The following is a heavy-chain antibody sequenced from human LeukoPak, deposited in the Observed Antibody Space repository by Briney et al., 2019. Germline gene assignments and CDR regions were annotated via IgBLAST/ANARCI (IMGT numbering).Heavy chain of an antibody. J-gene: IGHJ4*02. D-gene: IGHD2/OR15-2a*01. Sequence: SETLSLTCSVSGGSTSGFYWSWIRQPPGKGLEWIGYIYYSGDSNSNPSLRSRVTMSLDTSKNQFSLRLSSVTAADTAVYYCARHPFSTPFDYWGRGTLVTVSS. V-gene: IGHV4-59*08. CDR3: ARHPFSTPFDY. CDR1: GGSTSGFY. CDR2: IYYSGDS.